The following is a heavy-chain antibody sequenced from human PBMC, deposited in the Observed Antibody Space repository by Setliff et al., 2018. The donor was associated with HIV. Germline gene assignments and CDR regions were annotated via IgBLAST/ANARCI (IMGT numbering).Heavy chain of an antibody. Sequence: GASVKVSCKASGGTFSSYAISWVRQAPGQGLEWMGGIIPILGIANYAQKFQGRVTITADKSTSTAYMELSSLRSEDTAVYYCARDSDSSNWYHVDYWGQGTLVTVSS. CDR1: GGTFSSYA. V-gene: IGHV1-69*10. CDR3: ARDSDSSNWYHVDY. J-gene: IGHJ4*02. D-gene: IGHD6-13*01. CDR2: IIPILGIA.